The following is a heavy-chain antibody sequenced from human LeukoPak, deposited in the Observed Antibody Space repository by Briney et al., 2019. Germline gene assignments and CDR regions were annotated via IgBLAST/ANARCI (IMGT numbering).Heavy chain of an antibody. CDR2: ISYDGSNK. Sequence: PGGSLRLSCAASGFTFSSYAMHWVRQAPGKGLEWVAVISYDGSNKYYADSVKGRSTISRDNSKNTLYLQMNSLRAEDTAVYYCARDPSSGYYYYFDYWGQGTLVTVSS. CDR1: GFTFSSYA. CDR3: ARDPSSGYYYYFDY. D-gene: IGHD3-22*01. J-gene: IGHJ4*02. V-gene: IGHV3-30-3*01.